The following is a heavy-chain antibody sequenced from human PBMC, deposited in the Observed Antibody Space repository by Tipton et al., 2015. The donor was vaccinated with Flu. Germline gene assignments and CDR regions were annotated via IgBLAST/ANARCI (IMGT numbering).Heavy chain of an antibody. Sequence: TLSLTCTVSGGSFDLFWWSWIRQSPGKGLQWIGHVYSNGSTKYDLSLKSRITISLEKSEKQFSLSLSSVTAADTADYYCAIGLVVRGVTLTSYFDYWGQGALVTVSS. J-gene: IGHJ4*02. D-gene: IGHD3-10*01. CDR3: AIGLVVRGVTLTSYFDY. V-gene: IGHV4-59*01. CDR1: GGSFDLFW. CDR2: VYSNGST.